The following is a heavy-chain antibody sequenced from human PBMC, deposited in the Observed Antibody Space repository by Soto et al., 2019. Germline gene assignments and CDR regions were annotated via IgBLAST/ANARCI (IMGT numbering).Heavy chain of an antibody. CDR2: INHSGST. CDR1: GGSFSGYY. Sequence: SETLSLTCAVYGGSFSGYYWSWIRQPPGKGLEWIGEINHSGSTNYNPSLKSRVTISVDTSKNQFSLKLSSVTAADTAVYYCARGFLRETGDYDGRVDAFDIWGQGTMVTVSS. V-gene: IGHV4-34*01. J-gene: IGHJ3*02. D-gene: IGHD7-27*01. CDR3: ARGFLRETGDYDGRVDAFDI.